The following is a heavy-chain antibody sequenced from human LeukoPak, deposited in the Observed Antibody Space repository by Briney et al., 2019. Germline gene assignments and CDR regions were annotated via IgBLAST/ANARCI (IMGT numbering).Heavy chain of an antibody. D-gene: IGHD3-16*01. V-gene: IGHV4-34*01. CDR1: GGSFSGYY. CDR2: IYYSGST. J-gene: IGHJ3*02. CDR3: ARHDSMADAFDI. Sequence: PSETLSLTCAVYGGSFSGYYWSWIRQPPGKGLEWIGSIYYSGSTYYNPSLKSRVTISVDTSKNQFSLKLSSVTAADTAVYYCARHDSMADAFDIWGQGTMVTVSS.